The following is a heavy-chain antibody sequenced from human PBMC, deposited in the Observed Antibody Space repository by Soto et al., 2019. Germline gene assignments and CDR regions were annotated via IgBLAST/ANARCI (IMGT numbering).Heavy chain of an antibody. CDR3: ASSYASAYRAFDY. J-gene: IGHJ4*02. Sequence: QVQLVQSGAEVKRPGSSVKVSCKASGDTFTFYSINWVRQAPGLGLEWMGRINPILSMSNYAQRFQGRVTMTADKSTSTAYMELSSLRSEDTAIYYCASSYASAYRAFDYWGQGALVTVSS. CDR1: GDTFTFYS. V-gene: IGHV1-69*02. D-gene: IGHD3-16*01. CDR2: INPILSMS.